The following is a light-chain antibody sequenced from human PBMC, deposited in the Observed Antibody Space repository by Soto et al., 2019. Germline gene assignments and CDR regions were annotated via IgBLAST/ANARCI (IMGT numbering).Light chain of an antibody. V-gene: IGKV1-12*01. Sequence: DIQMTQSPSSVSASVGDRVTITCRASQDISDWLAWYQQKPGKAPKLLIYAASTLQSGVPSRFSGTGSGTDFTLTISSLQPEDFATYYCLEASSFPFTFGPGTKVEIK. J-gene: IGKJ3*01. CDR2: AAS. CDR1: QDISDW. CDR3: LEASSFPFT.